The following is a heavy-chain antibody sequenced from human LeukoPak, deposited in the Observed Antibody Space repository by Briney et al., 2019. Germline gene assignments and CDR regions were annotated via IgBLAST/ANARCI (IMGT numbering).Heavy chain of an antibody. V-gene: IGHV4-59*08. CDR3: ARRSDSSGYYYVPWYYYGMDV. J-gene: IGHJ6*02. Sequence: SETLSLTCTVSGGSISSYYWSWIRQPPGKGLEWIGYIYYSGSTNYNPSLKSRVTISVDTTKNQFSLKLSSVTAADTAVYYCARRSDSSGYYYVPWYYYGMDVWGQGTTVTVSS. CDR1: GGSISSYY. CDR2: IYYSGST. D-gene: IGHD3-22*01.